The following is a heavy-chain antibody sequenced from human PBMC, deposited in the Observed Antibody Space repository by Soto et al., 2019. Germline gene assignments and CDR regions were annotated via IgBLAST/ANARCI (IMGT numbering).Heavy chain of an antibody. D-gene: IGHD2-2*01. CDR3: AKEVTSCCYPGFDS. V-gene: IGHV3-23*01. J-gene: IGHJ4*02. CDR1: GFTFSSYA. CDR2: INSNGVIT. Sequence: GGSLRLSCAASGFTFSSYAMGWVRQAPGKGLECVSLINSNGVITYYTDSAKGRFTISRDNSMNTLFLQMNSLRAEDTAIYYCAKEVTSCCYPGFDSWGQGT.